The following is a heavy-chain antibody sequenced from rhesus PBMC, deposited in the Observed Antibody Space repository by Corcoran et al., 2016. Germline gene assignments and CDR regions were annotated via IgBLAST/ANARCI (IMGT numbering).Heavy chain of an antibody. J-gene: IGHJ4*01. D-gene: IGHD2-2*01. CDR3: ARSPSCDY. V-gene: IGHV1-111*02. CDR2: VDPEDGAA. Sequence: EVQLVPSGAEVKKPGASVKISSKAPGYTFTAHYMNWVRTAPGKGLEGMGRVDPEDGAADYAQKFQDRVTITADMSTDTAYMELSSLRSEDTAVYYCARSPSCDYWGQGVLVTVSS. CDR1: GYTFTAHY.